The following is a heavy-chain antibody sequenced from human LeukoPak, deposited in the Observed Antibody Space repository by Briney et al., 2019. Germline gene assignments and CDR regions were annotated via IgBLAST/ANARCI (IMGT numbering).Heavy chain of an antibody. Sequence: SETLSLTCAVYGGSFSGYYWSWIRQPPGKGLEWIGEINHSGSTNYNPSLKSRVTISVDTSKNQFSLKLSSVTAADTAVYYCARQQWQPIFDYWGQGTLVTVSS. CDR3: ARQQWQPIFDY. J-gene: IGHJ4*02. D-gene: IGHD6-19*01. CDR2: INHSGST. V-gene: IGHV4-34*01. CDR1: GGSFSGYY.